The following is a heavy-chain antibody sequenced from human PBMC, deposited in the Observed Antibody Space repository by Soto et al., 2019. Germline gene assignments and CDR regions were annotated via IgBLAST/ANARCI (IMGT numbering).Heavy chain of an antibody. V-gene: IGHV3-23*01. J-gene: IGHJ4*02. Sequence: EVQLLESGGGLVQPGGSLRLSCSASGFTFSSYAMSWVRRAPGKGLEWVSAISGSGGSTYYAESVKGRFTISRDNSKNTLYLQMNSLRAEDTAVYYCANGGYAPYPFDYWGQGTLVTVSS. CDR2: ISGSGGST. D-gene: IGHD2-2*01. CDR3: ANGGYAPYPFDY. CDR1: GFTFSSYA.